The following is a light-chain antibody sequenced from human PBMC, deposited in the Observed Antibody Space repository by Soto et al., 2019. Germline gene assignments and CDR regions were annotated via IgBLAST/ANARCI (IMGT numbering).Light chain of an antibody. CDR3: QQSSTSPPYT. CDR1: QSISNY. V-gene: IGKV1-39*01. J-gene: IGKJ2*01. CDR2: GTY. Sequence: DIQMTQSPSSLSASVGDRVTITCRASQSISNYLNWYQQKPGKAPKLLIYGTYRLESGVPSRFSGSGSETDFTLTITSLQPEDFATYYCQQSSTSPPYTFGQGTKLEIK.